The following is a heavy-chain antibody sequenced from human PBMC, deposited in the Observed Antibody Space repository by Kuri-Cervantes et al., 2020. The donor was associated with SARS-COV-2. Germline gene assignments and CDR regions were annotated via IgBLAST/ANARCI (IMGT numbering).Heavy chain of an antibody. D-gene: IGHD3-3*01. V-gene: IGHV1-2*04. CDR3: AREGGDTIQYYYYGMDV. CDR1: GYTFTGNY. J-gene: IGHJ6*02. Sequence: ASVKVSCNASGYTFTGNYMQWVRHAPAQTLQWMGWINPNSGGTNYAQKFQGWVTMSRETSISPAYMELSRLRSDDTAVYYCAREGGDTIQYYYYGMDVWGQGTTVTVSS. CDR2: INPNSGGT.